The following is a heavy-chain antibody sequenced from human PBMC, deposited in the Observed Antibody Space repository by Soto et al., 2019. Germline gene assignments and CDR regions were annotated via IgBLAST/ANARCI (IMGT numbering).Heavy chain of an antibody. D-gene: IGHD3-9*01. CDR3: AKDPSTGPPDC. J-gene: IGHJ4*02. V-gene: IGHV3-23*01. CDR1: GFMVSSYG. Sequence: GSLRLSCAAAGFMVSSYGMSWVRQAPGKGLQWVATIHPSGGSTHYAESVRGRFTISRDNSRDTLYLQMNSLRAEDTAVYYCAKDPSTGPPDCWGQGALVTVSS. CDR2: IHPSGGST.